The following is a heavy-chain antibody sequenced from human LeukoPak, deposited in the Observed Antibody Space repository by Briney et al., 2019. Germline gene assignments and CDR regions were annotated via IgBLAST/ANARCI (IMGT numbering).Heavy chain of an antibody. CDR3: ARLKLGLEVAGPRFDY. CDR2: INPNSGGT. J-gene: IGHJ4*02. Sequence: GASVKVSCKASGYTFTGYYMHWVRQAPGQGLEWMGWINPNSGGTNYAQKFQGGVTMTRDTSISTAYMELSRLRSDDTAVYYCARLKLGLEVAGPRFDYWGQGTLVTVSS. D-gene: IGHD6-19*01. CDR1: GYTFTGYY. V-gene: IGHV1-2*02.